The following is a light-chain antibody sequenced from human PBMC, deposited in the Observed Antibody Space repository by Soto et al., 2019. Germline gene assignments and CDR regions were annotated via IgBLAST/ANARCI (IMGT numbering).Light chain of an antibody. CDR3: GTWDNSLSAGV. CDR1: SSNIGNNY. CDR2: ENN. Sequence: QSVLTQPPSVSAAPGQKVTISCSGSSSNIGNNYVSWYQQLPGTAPKLLIYENNKRPSGIPDRFSGSKSGTSATLGITGLQTGDEADYYCGTWDNSLSAGVFGGGTKLT. J-gene: IGLJ2*01. V-gene: IGLV1-51*02.